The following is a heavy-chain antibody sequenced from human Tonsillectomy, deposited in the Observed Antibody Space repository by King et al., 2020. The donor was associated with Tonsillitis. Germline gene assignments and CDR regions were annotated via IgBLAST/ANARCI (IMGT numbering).Heavy chain of an antibody. CDR1: GIIFSNAW. Sequence: VQLVESGGGLVKPGGSLRLSCATSGIIFSNAWMNWVRQAPGKGLEWVGRINSETDGGTADYAATVKGRFSISRHDSTSTLSLQMNSLKTEDTAVDYCCHVEVAVLTGYYIADFWGQGTLVTVSS. CDR3: CHVEVAVLTGYYIADF. D-gene: IGHD3-9*01. V-gene: IGHV3-15*01. J-gene: IGHJ4*02. CDR2: INSETDGGTA.